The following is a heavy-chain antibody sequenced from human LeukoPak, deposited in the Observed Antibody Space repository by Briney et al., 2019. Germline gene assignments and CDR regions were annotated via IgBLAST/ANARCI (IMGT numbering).Heavy chain of an antibody. CDR2: IKRDGSEK. CDR1: GFTFSSYW. J-gene: IGHJ4*02. V-gene: IGHV3-7*01. CDR3: ARDPSYYYFDY. D-gene: IGHD1-26*01. Sequence: GGSLRLSCAASGFTFSSYWMTWVRQAPGKGLEWVANIKRDGSEKHYVDSVKGRFTISRDNAKNSMFLQMNSLRAEDTAVYYCARDPSYYYFDYWGQGTLVTVSS.